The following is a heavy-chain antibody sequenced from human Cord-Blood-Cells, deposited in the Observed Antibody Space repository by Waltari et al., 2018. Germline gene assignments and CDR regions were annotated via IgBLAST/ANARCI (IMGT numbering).Heavy chain of an antibody. CDR3: AREWPSYCGGDCYSPWFDP. CDR2: IIPIFGTA. J-gene: IGHJ5*02. D-gene: IGHD2-21*01. Sequence: QVQLVQSGAEVKKPGSSVKVSCKASGGTFSSYAISWVRQAPGQGLEWMGGIIPIFGTANYAQKFQGRVTITADESTSTAYMELSSLRSEDTAVYYCAREWPSYCGGDCYSPWFDPWGQGTLVTVSS. CDR1: GGTFSSYA. V-gene: IGHV1-69*01.